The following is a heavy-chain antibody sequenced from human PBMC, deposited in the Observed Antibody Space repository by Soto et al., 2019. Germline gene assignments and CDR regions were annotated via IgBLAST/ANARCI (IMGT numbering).Heavy chain of an antibody. D-gene: IGHD1-26*01. Sequence: ASVKVSCKASGYTFTSYGISWVRQAPGQGLEWMGWISAYNGNTNYAQKLQGRVTMTTDTSTSTAYMELRSLRSDDTAVYYCARVSALGWEHTPRSYWYFDLWGRGTLVTVSS. CDR1: GYTFTSYG. V-gene: IGHV1-18*01. J-gene: IGHJ2*01. CDR3: ARVSALGWEHTPRSYWYFDL. CDR2: ISAYNGNT.